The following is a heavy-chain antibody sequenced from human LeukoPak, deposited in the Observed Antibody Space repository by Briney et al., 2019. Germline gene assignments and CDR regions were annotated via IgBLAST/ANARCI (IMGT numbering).Heavy chain of an antibody. Sequence: ASVKVSCKASGYTFTSIGISWVRQAPGQGLEWMGWISAYNGNTNYAQKLQGRVTMTTDTSTSIAYMELRSLRSDDTAVYYYARWAATYGSGSTPGDYWGQGTLVTVSS. J-gene: IGHJ4*02. CDR1: GYTFTSIG. CDR2: ISAYNGNT. V-gene: IGHV1-18*01. CDR3: ARWAATYGSGSTPGDY. D-gene: IGHD3-10*01.